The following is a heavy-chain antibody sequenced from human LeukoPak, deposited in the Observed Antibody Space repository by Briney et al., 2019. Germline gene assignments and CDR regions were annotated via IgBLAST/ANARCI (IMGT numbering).Heavy chain of an antibody. Sequence: GASVKVSCKASGYTFTSYGISWVRQAPGQGLEWMGWISAYNGNTNYAQKLQGRVTMTTDTSTSTVYMELRSLRSDDTAVYYCARDRLDYGSDYWGQGTLVTVSS. J-gene: IGHJ4*02. D-gene: IGHD4-17*01. CDR1: GYTFTSYG. CDR3: ARDRLDYGSDY. CDR2: ISAYNGNT. V-gene: IGHV1-18*01.